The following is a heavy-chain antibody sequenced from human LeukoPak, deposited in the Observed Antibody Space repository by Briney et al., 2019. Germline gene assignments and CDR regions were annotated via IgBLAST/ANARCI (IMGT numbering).Heavy chain of an antibody. V-gene: IGHV4-59*01. CDR3: AKGARGFDS. CDR1: GGSISSYY. J-gene: IGHJ4*02. D-gene: IGHD3-10*01. CDR2: IYYSGST. Sequence: SETLSLTCTVSGGSISSYYWSWIRQPPGKGLEWIGYIYYSGSTNYNPSLKSRVTISVDTSKNQFSLKLSSVTAADTAVYYCAKGARGFDSWGQGTLVTVSS.